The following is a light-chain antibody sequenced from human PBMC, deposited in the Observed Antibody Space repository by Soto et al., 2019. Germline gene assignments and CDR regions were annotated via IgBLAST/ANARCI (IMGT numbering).Light chain of an antibody. CDR1: HILLHSNGYNY. V-gene: IGKV2-28*01. Sequence: DIVMTQSPLSLPVTPGEPASISCRSSHILLHSNGYNYLDWYLQKPGQSPQLLIYLGSNRASGVPDRFSGSGSGTDFTLKISRVEAEDVGVYYCMQALQTPRTFGQGTKLEIK. J-gene: IGKJ2*02. CDR3: MQALQTPRT. CDR2: LGS.